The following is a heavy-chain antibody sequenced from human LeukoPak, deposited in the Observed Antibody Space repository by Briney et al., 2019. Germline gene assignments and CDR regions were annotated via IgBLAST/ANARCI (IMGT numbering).Heavy chain of an antibody. V-gene: IGHV4-4*07. CDR3: AGRTGHNLLDH. D-gene: IGHD1-14*01. Sequence: SETLSLTCAASRVSIINYYWTWVRQSAGKGLEWIGRISDSGTTDYNPSLRSRVVMSVDTSKNQFSLTLMSVTAADTAVYYCAGRTGHNLLDHWGQGIQVTVSS. J-gene: IGHJ4*02. CDR2: ISDSGTT. CDR1: RVSIINYY.